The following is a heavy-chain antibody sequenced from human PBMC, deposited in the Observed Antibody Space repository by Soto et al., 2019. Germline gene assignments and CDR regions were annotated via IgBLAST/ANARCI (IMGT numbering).Heavy chain of an antibody. CDR2: IIPIFGTA. J-gene: IGHJ4*02. CDR1: GGTFSSYA. D-gene: IGHD5-18*01. CDR3: ASSRRGGYSYGTGPFDY. Sequence: QVQLVQSGAEVKKPGSSVKVSCKASGGTFSSYAISWVRQAPGQGLEWMGGIIPIFGTANYAQKFQGRVTSTADESTSTAYMELSSLRSEDTAVYYCASSRRGGYSYGTGPFDYWGQGTLVTVSS. V-gene: IGHV1-69*01.